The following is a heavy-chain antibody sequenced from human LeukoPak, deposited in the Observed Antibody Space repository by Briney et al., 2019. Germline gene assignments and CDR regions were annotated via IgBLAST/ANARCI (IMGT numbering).Heavy chain of an antibody. V-gene: IGHV1-2*02. CDR2: INPNSGGT. D-gene: IGHD3-3*01. Sequence: ASVKVSCKASGYTFTGYYMHWVRQAPGQGLEWMGWINPNSGGTNYAQKFQGRVTMTRDTSISTAYMELSRLRSDDTAVYYCARVPYDFWSGFEDYWGQGTLVTVSS. J-gene: IGHJ4*02. CDR1: GYTFTGYY. CDR3: ARVPYDFWSGFEDY.